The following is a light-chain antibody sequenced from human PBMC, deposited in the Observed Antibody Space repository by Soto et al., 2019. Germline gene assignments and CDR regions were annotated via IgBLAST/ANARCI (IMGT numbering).Light chain of an antibody. CDR2: LNSDGSH. Sequence: QSVLTQSPSASASLGASVKLTCTLSSGHSSYAIAWHQQQPEKGPRYLMKLNSDGSHSKGDGIPDRFSGSRSGAERYLTIPGLRAEDEADYYCQTWGTGLQGYVVFGRGTKLTVL. CDR1: SGHSSYA. V-gene: IGLV4-69*01. CDR3: QTWGTGLQGYVV. J-gene: IGLJ2*01.